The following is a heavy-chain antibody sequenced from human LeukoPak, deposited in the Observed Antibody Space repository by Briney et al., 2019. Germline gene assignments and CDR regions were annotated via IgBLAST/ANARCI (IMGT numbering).Heavy chain of an antibody. CDR1: GGTFSSYA. CDR2: IIPIFGTA. V-gene: IGHV1-69*01. J-gene: IGHJ6*03. Sequence: SVKVSCKASGGTFSSYAISWVRQAPGQGLEWMGGIIPIFGTANYAQKFQGRVTITADESTSTAYMELSSLRSEDTAVYYCARAAQVVPAAAFAHYYYYMDVWGKGTTFTISS. D-gene: IGHD2-2*01. CDR3: ARAAQVVPAAAFAHYYYYMDV.